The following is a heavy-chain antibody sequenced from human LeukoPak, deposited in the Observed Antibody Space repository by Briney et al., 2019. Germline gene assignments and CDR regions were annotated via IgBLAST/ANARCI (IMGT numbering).Heavy chain of an antibody. CDR3: TTGYSSGWYNEGNY. CDR1: GFTFDKYS. J-gene: IGHJ4*02. CDR2: IKQDGSGE. D-gene: IGHD6-19*01. Sequence: GGSLRLSCAASGFTFDKYSMNWVRQAPGKGLEWVAKIKQDGSGEYYLDSVKGRFTISRDNAKNSLYLQMNSLRDDDTAVYFCTTGYSSGWYNEGNYWGQGTLVTVSS. V-gene: IGHV3-7*01.